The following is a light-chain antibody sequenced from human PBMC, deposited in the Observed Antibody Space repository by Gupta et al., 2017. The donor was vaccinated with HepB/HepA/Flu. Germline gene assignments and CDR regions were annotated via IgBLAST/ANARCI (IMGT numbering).Light chain of an antibody. V-gene: IGLV2-14*03. CDR2: DVS. CDR1: SSDVGGYNY. CDR3: SSYTRNSTLV. Sequence: QSALTQPASVSGSPGQSITISCTGTSSDVGGYNYVSWYQQHPGKPRKLMIYDVSNRPSGVSSRFAGTKAGNTASLTISGLQAEDDADYYCSSYTRNSTLVFGGGTKLTVL. J-gene: IGLJ2*01.